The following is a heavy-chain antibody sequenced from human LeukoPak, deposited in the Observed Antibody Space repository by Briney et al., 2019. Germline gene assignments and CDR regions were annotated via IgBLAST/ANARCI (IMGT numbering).Heavy chain of an antibody. CDR3: ARGGGGGYSYGYDY. CDR1: GYTFTGYY. V-gene: IGHV1-2*02. Sequence: ASVKVSCKASGYTFTGYYMHWVRQAPGQGLEWMGWINPSSGGTNYAQKFQGRVTMTRDTSISTAYMELSRLRSDDTAVYYCARGGGGGYSYGYDYWGQGTLVTVSS. D-gene: IGHD5-18*01. J-gene: IGHJ4*02. CDR2: INPSSGGT.